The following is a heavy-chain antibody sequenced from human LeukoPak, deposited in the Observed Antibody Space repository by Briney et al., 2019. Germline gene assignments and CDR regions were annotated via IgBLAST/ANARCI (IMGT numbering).Heavy chain of an antibody. CDR1: GFSLSSYT. CDR2: ISSSSSYI. J-gene: IGHJ4*02. V-gene: IGHV3-21*01. Sequence: KTGGSLRLSCAASGFSLSSYTMSWVRQAPGKGLEWVSSISSSSSYIYYADSLKGRFTISRDNAKNSLYLQMNSLRAEDTAVYYCARAGGDYDHDKSRTFDYWGQGTLVAVSS. D-gene: IGHD2-21*02. CDR3: ARAGGDYDHDKSRTFDY.